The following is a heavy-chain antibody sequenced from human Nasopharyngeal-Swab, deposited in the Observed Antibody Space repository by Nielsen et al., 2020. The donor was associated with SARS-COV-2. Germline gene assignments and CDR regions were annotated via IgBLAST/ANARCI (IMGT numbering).Heavy chain of an antibody. D-gene: IGHD4-17*01. CDR2: IYSGGST. CDR1: GFTVSSNY. V-gene: IGHV3-53*01. J-gene: IGHJ4*02. Sequence: GESLKISCAASGFTVSSNYMSWVRQAPGKGLGWVSVIYSGGSTYYADSVKGRFTISRDNSKNTLYLQMNSLRAEDTAVYYCARSYGDYYFDYWGQGTLVTVSS. CDR3: ARSYGDYYFDY.